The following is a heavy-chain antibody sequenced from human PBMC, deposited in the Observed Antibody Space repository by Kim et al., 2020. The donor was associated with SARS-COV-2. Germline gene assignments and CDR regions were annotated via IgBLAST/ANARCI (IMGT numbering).Heavy chain of an antibody. D-gene: IGHD6-6*01. CDR3: ATVGRSSPPY. Sequence: STYYADSVKGRFTISRDNSKNTLYLQMNSLRAEDTAVYYCATVGRSSPPYWGQGTLVTVSS. CDR2: ST. V-gene: IGHV3-23*01. J-gene: IGHJ4*02.